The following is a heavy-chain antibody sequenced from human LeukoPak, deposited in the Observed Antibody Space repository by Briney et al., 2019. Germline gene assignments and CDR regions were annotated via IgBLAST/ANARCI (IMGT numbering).Heavy chain of an antibody. CDR2: ISTTSSHI. Sequence: GGSLRLSCAASGFTFSSYSMNWVRQAPGKGLEWISSISTTSSHIYYADSVRGRFTISRDNTKNSLYLQVNSLRAEDTAVFYCARGSMILQRRDVFDIWGQGTMATVSS. J-gene: IGHJ3*02. CDR1: GFTFSSYS. CDR3: ARGSMILQRRDVFDI. D-gene: IGHD4-11*01. V-gene: IGHV3-21*01.